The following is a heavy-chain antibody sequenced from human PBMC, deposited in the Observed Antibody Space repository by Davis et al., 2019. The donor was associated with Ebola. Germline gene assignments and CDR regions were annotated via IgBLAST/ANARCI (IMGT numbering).Heavy chain of an antibody. Sequence: GESLKISCKGSGYSFTSYWIGWVRQMPGKGLEWMGIIYPGDSDTRYSPSFQGQVTISADKSISTAYLQWSSLKASDTAMYYCARQHKTRLHSFPRKDNWFDPWGQGTLVTVSS. CDR2: IYPGDSDT. V-gene: IGHV5-51*01. D-gene: IGHD4-11*01. CDR3: ARQHKTRLHSFPRKDNWFDP. J-gene: IGHJ5*02. CDR1: GYSFTSYW.